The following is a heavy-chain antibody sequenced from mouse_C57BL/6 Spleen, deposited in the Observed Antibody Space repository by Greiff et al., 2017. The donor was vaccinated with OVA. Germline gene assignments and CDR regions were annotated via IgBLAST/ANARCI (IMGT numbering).Heavy chain of an antibody. CDR1: GYTFTSYG. V-gene: IGHV1-81*01. Sequence: VQLQQSGAELARPGASVKLSCKASGYTFTSYGISWAKQRTGQGLEWIGEIYPRSGNTYYNEKFKGKATLTADKSSSTAYMELRSLTSEDSAVYFCARKGLRQGGYAMDYWGQGTSVTVSS. CDR2: IYPRSGNT. CDR3: ARKGLRQGGYAMDY. J-gene: IGHJ4*01. D-gene: IGHD1-2*01.